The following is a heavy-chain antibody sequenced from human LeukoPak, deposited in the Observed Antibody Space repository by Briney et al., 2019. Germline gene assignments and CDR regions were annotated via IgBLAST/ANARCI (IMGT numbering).Heavy chain of an antibody. Sequence: SETLSLTCTVSGGSIISGGYYWSWIRQHPGKGLEWIGYIYYSGSTYYNPSLKSRVTISVDKSKNQFSLKLSSVTAADTAVYYCARDTTMVRGGYDYWGQGTLVTVSS. CDR3: ARDTTMVRGGYDY. D-gene: IGHD3-10*01. CDR1: GGSIISGGYY. V-gene: IGHV4-31*03. CDR2: IYYSGST. J-gene: IGHJ4*02.